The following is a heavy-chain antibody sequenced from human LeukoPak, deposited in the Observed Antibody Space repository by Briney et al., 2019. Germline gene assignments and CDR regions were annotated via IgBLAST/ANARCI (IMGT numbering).Heavy chain of an antibody. Sequence: ASVKVSCKASGYTFTSYDINWVRQATGQGLEWMGWMNPNSGNTGYAQKFQGRVTMTRNTSISTAYMELSSLRSEDTAVYYCARGPLYCSGGSCYYYYMDVWGKGTTVTVPS. J-gene: IGHJ6*03. CDR2: MNPNSGNT. V-gene: IGHV1-8*01. D-gene: IGHD2-15*01. CDR3: ARGPLYCSGGSCYYYYMDV. CDR1: GYTFTSYD.